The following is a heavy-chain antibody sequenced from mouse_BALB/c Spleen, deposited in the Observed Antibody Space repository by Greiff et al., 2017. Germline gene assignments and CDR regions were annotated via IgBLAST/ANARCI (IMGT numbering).Heavy chain of an antibody. D-gene: IGHD2-2*01. Sequence: EVKLVESGGGLVKPGGSLKLSCAASGFTFSDYYMYWVRQTPEKRLEWVATISDGGSYTYYPDSVKGRFTISRDNAKNNLYLQMSSLKSEDTAMYYCARGGVTTGLYYYAMDYWGQGTSVTVSS. J-gene: IGHJ4*01. CDR1: GFTFSDYY. CDR3: ARGGVTTGLYYYAMDY. V-gene: IGHV5-4*02. CDR2: ISDGGSYT.